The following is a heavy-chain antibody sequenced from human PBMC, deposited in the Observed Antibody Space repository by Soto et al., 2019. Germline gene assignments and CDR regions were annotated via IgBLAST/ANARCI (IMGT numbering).Heavy chain of an antibody. Sequence: SVKVSCKASGGTFSSYAIRWVRQAPGQGLEWMGGIIPIFGTANYAQKFQGRVTITADESTSTAYMELSSLRSEDTAVYYCARARDSTTIFGVGTTFDYWGQGTLVIVSS. CDR2: IIPIFGTA. CDR1: GGTFSSYA. D-gene: IGHD3-3*01. J-gene: IGHJ4*02. CDR3: ARARDSTTIFGVGTTFDY. V-gene: IGHV1-69*13.